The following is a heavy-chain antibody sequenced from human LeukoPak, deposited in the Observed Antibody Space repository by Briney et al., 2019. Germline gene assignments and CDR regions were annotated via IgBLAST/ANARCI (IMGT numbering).Heavy chain of an antibody. CDR3: ARVKASGYNRWNFDY. CDR1: GFTFSRYW. Sequence: PGGSLRLSRAPSGFTFSRYWMRWVPEAPREGLGWVLRINSDGSSTSYADSVKGRFTISRDNAKNTLYLQMNNLRAEDTAVYYCARVKASGYNRWNFDYWGQGTLVTVSS. J-gene: IGHJ4*02. CDR2: INSDGSST. V-gene: IGHV3-74*01. D-gene: IGHD5-18*01.